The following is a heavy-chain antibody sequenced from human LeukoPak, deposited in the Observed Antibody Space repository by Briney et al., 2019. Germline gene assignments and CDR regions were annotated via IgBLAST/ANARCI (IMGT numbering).Heavy chain of an antibody. CDR2: IYYSGST. J-gene: IGHJ3*02. Sequence: PSETLSLTCTVSGGSISSGDYYWSWIRQPPGKGLEWIGYIYYSGSTYYNPSLKSRVTISVDTSKNQFSLRLSSVTAADRAIYYCAREIKACGGDCYSGPFDIWGQGTMVTVSS. V-gene: IGHV4-30-4*08. CDR3: AREIKACGGDCYSGPFDI. CDR1: GGSISSGDYY. D-gene: IGHD2-21*01.